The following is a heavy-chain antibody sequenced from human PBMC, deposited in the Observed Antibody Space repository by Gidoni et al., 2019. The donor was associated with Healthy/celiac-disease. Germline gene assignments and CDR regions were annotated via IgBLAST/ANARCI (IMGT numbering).Heavy chain of an antibody. J-gene: IGHJ3*02. CDR3: ATNSGRMIAARPYAFDI. D-gene: IGHD6-6*01. V-gene: IGHV4-59*08. CDR1: GGSISSYY. CDR2: IYYSGST. Sequence: QVQLQESGPGLVTPSETLSLTCTVSGGSISSYYWSWLRQPPGKGLEWIGYIYYSGSTNYNPSLKSRVTISVDTSKNQFSLKLSSVTAADTAVYYCATNSGRMIAARPYAFDIWGQGTMVTVSS.